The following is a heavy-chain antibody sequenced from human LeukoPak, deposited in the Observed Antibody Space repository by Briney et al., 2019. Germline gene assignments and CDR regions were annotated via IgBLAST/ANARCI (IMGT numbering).Heavy chain of an antibody. CDR3: TRGVDRMEPAPGEER. Sequence: PGGSLRLSCTASGFTFGDYAMSWVRQAPGKGLEWVGFIRSKAYGGTTEYAASVKGRFTISRDDSKSIAYLQMNSLKTEDTAVYYCTRGVDRMEPAPGEERWGQGTLVTVSS. J-gene: IGHJ4*02. CDR1: GFTFGDYA. D-gene: IGHD1-14*01. CDR2: IRSKAYGGTT. V-gene: IGHV3-49*04.